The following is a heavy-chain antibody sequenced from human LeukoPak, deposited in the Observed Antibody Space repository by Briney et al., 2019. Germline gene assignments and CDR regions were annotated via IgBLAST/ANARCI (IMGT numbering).Heavy chain of an antibody. CDR1: GYTFISYF. CDR2: INPNHNST. V-gene: IGHV1-46*01. CDR3: ARGSFIGVPGGWLDP. D-gene: IGHD2-8*01. Sequence: ASVKVSCKASGYTFISYFIHLVRQAPGQGLEWMGIINPNHNSTNYARELQSRVTMTRDTSSNTAYMELNSLRSEDTAVYYCARGSFIGVPGGWLDPWGQGTLVTVSS. J-gene: IGHJ5*02.